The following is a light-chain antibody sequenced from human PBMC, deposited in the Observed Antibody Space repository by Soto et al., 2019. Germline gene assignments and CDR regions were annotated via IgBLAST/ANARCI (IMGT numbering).Light chain of an antibody. CDR3: SSYTSSTTPV. J-gene: IGLJ3*02. Sequence: QSALTQPASVSGSPGQSITISCTGTSSDVGGYAYVSWYQQYPGKAPKLVISEVSNRPSGVSHRFSGSRSGNTASLTISGLQAEDEADYYCSSYTSSTTPVFGGGTKPTVL. CDR1: SSDVGGYAY. V-gene: IGLV2-14*01. CDR2: EVS.